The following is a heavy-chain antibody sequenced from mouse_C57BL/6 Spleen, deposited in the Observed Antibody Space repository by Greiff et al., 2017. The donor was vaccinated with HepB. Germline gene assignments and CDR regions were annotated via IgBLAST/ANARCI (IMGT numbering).Heavy chain of an antibody. Sequence: EVQLQDSGPGLVKPSQSLSLTCSVTGYSITSGYYWNWIRQFPGNKLEWMGYISYDGSNNYNPSLKNRISITRDTSKNQFFLKLNSVTTEDTATYYCAREGLRLPFAYWGQGTLVTVSA. CDR1: GYSITSGYY. CDR3: AREGLRLPFAY. CDR2: ISYDGSN. D-gene: IGHD2-4*01. J-gene: IGHJ3*01. V-gene: IGHV3-6*01.